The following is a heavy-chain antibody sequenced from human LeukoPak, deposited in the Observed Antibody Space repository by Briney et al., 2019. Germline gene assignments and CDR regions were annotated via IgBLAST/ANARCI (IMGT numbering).Heavy chain of an antibody. J-gene: IGHJ4*02. V-gene: IGHV3-23*01. CDR3: AKRGVVIRVILVGFHKDASYFDS. Sequence: GGSLRLSCAVSGITLSNYGMSWVRQAPGKGLEWVAGLGGSGGGTNYADSVKGRFTISRDNAKNTLYLQMNSLRAEDTAVYFCAKRGVVIRVILVGFHKDASYFDSWGQGALVTVSS. CDR1: GITLSNYG. CDR2: LGGSGGGT. D-gene: IGHD3-10*01.